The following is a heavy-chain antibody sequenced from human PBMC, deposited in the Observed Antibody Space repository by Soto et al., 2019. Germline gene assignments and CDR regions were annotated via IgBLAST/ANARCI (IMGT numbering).Heavy chain of an antibody. J-gene: IGHJ4*02. CDR3: ARRYGVYFDY. Sequence: SETLSLTCTASGGSISSYYWSWIRQPPGKGLEWIGYIYYSGSTTYNPSLKSRVTISVDTSKNQFSLKLSSVTAADTAVYYCARRYGVYFDYWGQGTMVTVSS. D-gene: IGHD4-17*01. V-gene: IGHV4-59*08. CDR1: GGSISSYY. CDR2: IYYSGST.